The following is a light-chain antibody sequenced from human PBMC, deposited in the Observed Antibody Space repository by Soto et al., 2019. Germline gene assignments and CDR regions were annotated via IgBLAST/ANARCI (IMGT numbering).Light chain of an antibody. J-gene: IGLJ1*01. V-gene: IGLV2-8*01. CDR1: SSDVGGYNY. CDR3: SSYAGSNNLRYV. Sequence: QPVLTQPPSASGSPGQSVTISCTGTSSDVGGYNYVSWYQQHPGKAPKLMIYEVSKRPSGVPDRFSGSKSGNTASLTVSGLQAEDEADYYCSSYAGSNNLRYVFGTGTKLTVL. CDR2: EVS.